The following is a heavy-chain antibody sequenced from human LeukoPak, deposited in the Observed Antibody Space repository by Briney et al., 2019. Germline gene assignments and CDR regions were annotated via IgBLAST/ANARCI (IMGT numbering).Heavy chain of an antibody. J-gene: IGHJ4*01. CDR1: GFNFITRA. D-gene: IGHD4/OR15-4a*01. CDR3: AKGVMTMVITYFDH. CDR2: ISGSAITT. V-gene: IGHV3-23*01. Sequence: PGGSLRLSCAASGFNFITRAMTWVRQTPGKGLEWVASISGSAITTYYAESVKGRFTISRDNSKNTLFLRMNNLRADDTAVYYCAKGVMTMVITYFDHWGHGTLVAVSS.